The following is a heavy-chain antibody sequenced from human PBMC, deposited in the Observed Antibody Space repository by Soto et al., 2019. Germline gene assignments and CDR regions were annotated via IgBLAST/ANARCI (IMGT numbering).Heavy chain of an antibody. V-gene: IGHV4-30-4*01. Sequence: QVKLQESGPGLVKPSQTLSLTCTVSGGSISSXDXXWSWIRQPXGKGLEWIGSVPYSGETYYSPSHKSXXXXXXXXXXXXXXXXXXXXXXXXXXXXXXXXARXGDYVTDWGQGTLVTVSS. CDR2: VPYSGET. CDR1: GGSISSXDXX. D-gene: IGHD4-17*01. J-gene: IGHJ4*02. CDR3: XXARXGDYVTD.